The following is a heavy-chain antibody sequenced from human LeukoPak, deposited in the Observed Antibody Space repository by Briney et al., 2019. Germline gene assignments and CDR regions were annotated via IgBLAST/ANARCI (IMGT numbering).Heavy chain of an antibody. CDR2: ISSSSSYI. V-gene: IGHV3-21*01. D-gene: IGHD6-13*01. CDR3: ARIAAAGTEDYGMDV. CDR1: GFTFSIYS. Sequence: GGSLRLSCAASGFTFSIYSMTWVRQAPGKGLEWVSSISSSSSYIYYAGSLKGRSTISRDNAENSLYLQMNSLRAEDTVVYYCARIAAAGTEDYGMDVWGTGTTVTVSS. J-gene: IGHJ6*04.